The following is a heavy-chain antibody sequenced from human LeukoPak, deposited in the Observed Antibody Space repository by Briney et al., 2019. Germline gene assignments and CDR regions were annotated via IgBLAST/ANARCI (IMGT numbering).Heavy chain of an antibody. Sequence: KPSETLSLTCSVSGDSISIGNYHWGWIRQPPGKGLEWIGSIYHSGSTYYNPSLKSRVTISVDTSKNQFSLKLSSVTAADTAVYYCARGGGTMLDLAEYFQHWGQGTLVTVSS. CDR2: IYHSGST. CDR1: GDSISIGNYH. D-gene: IGHD3-10*01. CDR3: ARGGGTMLDLAEYFQH. J-gene: IGHJ1*01. V-gene: IGHV4-39*07.